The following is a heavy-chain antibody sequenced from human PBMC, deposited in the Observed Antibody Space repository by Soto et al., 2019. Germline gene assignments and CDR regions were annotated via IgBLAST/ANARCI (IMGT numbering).Heavy chain of an antibody. J-gene: IGHJ5*02. Sequence: RLSCAAPGFTFSSYAMSWVRQAPGKGLEWVSAISGSGGSTYYADSVKGRFTISRDNSKNTLYLQMNSLRAEDTAVYYCAKSGGSYYRWFDPWGQGTLVTVSS. V-gene: IGHV3-23*01. D-gene: IGHD1-26*01. CDR1: GFTFSSYA. CDR3: AKSGGSYYRWFDP. CDR2: ISGSGGST.